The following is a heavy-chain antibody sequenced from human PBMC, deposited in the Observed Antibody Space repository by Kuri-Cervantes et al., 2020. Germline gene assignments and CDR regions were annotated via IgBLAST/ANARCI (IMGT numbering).Heavy chain of an antibody. CDR3: AKSVVVTAIYGMDV. J-gene: IGHJ6*02. Sequence: GESLKISCAASGFTFSSYGMHWVRQAPGKGLEWVAVISYDGSKKYYADSVKGRFTISRDNSKNTLYLQMNSLRAEDTAVYYCAKSVVVTAIYGMDVWGQGTTVTVSS. D-gene: IGHD2-21*02. CDR1: GFTFSSYG. CDR2: ISYDGSKK. V-gene: IGHV3-30*18.